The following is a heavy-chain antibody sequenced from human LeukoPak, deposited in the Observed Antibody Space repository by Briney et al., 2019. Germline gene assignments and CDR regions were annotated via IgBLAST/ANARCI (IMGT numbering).Heavy chain of an antibody. J-gene: IGHJ4*02. CDR3: AKGHDFWSGYYSY. V-gene: IGHV3-23*01. Sequence: GGSLRLSCAASGFTFSNYAMSWVRQAPGKGLEWVSVISGSGGSTYYADSVKGRFTISRDNSKNTLYLQMNSLRAEDTAVYYCAKGHDFWSGYYSYWGQGTLVTVSS. CDR1: GFTFSNYA. D-gene: IGHD3-3*01. CDR2: ISGSGGST.